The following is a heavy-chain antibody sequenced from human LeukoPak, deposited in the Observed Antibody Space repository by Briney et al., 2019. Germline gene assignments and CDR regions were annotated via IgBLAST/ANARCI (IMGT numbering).Heavy chain of an antibody. CDR2: ISSSSSYI. D-gene: IGHD3-22*01. V-gene: IGHV3-21*01. CDR3: ARDKLPRYYYDSSGYYFDY. Sequence: GGSLRLSCAASGFTFSSYSMNWVRQAPGKGLEWVSSISSSSSYIYYADSVKGRFTISRDNAKNSLYLQMNSLRAEDTAVYYCARDKLPRYYYDSSGYYFDYCGQGTLVTVSS. CDR1: GFTFSSYS. J-gene: IGHJ4*02.